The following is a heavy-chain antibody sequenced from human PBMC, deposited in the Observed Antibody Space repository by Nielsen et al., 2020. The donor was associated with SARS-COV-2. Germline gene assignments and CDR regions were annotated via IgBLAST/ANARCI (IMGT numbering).Heavy chain of an antibody. J-gene: IGHJ3*02. CDR1: GFAFRTHS. CDR3: ARDLGYCYSTSCYTLAFDI. D-gene: IGHD2-2*02. Sequence: GESLKISCAASGFAFRTHSMNWLRQAPGKGLEWISYISSGGHSIYYADSVKGRFTISRDNAKNSLYLQMNSLRVEDTAVYYCARDLGYCYSTSCYTLAFDIWGQGTMVTVSS. V-gene: IGHV3-48*01. CDR2: ISSGGHSI.